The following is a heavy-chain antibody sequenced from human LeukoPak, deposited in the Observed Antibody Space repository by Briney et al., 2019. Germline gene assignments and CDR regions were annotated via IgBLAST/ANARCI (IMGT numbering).Heavy chain of an antibody. J-gene: IGHJ3*02. CDR1: GITFSSYE. V-gene: IGHV3-48*03. CDR2: ITSSGSIT. CDR3: AKDRWSAFDI. Sequence: PGGSLRLSCAASGITFSSYEMNWVRQAPGKGLEWVSYITSSGSITHYADYVKGRFTISRDNSKNTLYLQMNSLRAEDTAVYYCAKDRWSAFDIWGQGTMVTVSS. D-gene: IGHD2-15*01.